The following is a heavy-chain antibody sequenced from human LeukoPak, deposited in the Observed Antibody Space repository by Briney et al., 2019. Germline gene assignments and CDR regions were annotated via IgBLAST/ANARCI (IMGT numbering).Heavy chain of an antibody. V-gene: IGHV4-59*12. J-gene: IGHJ4*02. CDR3: ARGRGLVPSLFYFDY. D-gene: IGHD5-24*01. CDR2: IYYSGST. Sequence: SETLSLTCTVSGGSISSYYWSWIRQPPGKGLEWIGYIYYSGSTNYNPSLKSRVTISVDTSKNQFSLKLSSVTAADTAVYYCARGRGLVPSLFYFDYWGQGTLVTVSS. CDR1: GGSISSYY.